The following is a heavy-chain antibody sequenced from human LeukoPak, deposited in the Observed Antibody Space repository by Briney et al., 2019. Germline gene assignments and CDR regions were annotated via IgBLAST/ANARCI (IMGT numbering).Heavy chain of an antibody. V-gene: IGHV3-30-3*01. CDR1: GFTFSSYA. D-gene: IGHD3-3*01. J-gene: IGHJ5*02. Sequence: GGSLRLSCAASGFTFSSYAMHWVRQAPGEGLEWVAVISYDGSNKYYAASVKGRFTISRDNSKNTLYLQMNSLRAEDTAVYYCAKDPRSSDFWSGYYLNWFDPWGQGTLVTVSS. CDR2: ISYDGSNK. CDR3: AKDPRSSDFWSGYYLNWFDP.